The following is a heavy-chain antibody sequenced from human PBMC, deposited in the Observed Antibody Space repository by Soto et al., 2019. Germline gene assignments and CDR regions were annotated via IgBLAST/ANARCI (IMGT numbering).Heavy chain of an antibody. D-gene: IGHD2-15*01. CDR1: SGSIGSSSYY. V-gene: IGHV4-39*01. Sequence: SETLSLTCTVFSGSIGSSSYYWGWIRQPPGKGLEWIGSIFYSGSTYYNPSLKSRVTISVDTSKNQFSLKLSSVTAADTAVYYCARHLTYCSAGSCYSDFPYYGMDVWGQGTTVT. J-gene: IGHJ6*02. CDR2: IFYSGST. CDR3: ARHLTYCSAGSCYSDFPYYGMDV.